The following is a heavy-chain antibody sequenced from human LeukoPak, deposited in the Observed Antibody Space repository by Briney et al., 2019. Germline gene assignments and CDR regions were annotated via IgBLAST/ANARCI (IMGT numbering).Heavy chain of an antibody. D-gene: IGHD3-22*01. CDR2: MNPNSGIT. V-gene: IGHV1-8*03. CDR1: GYSFTNYD. Sequence: ASVTVSCTASGYSFTNYDINWVRQAAGQGLEWMGWMNPNSGITAYAQKFQGRVTITRNTSISTAYMELSSLRSEDTAVYYCAREDFYDSGSNDYWGQGTLVTVSS. CDR3: AREDFYDSGSNDY. J-gene: IGHJ4*02.